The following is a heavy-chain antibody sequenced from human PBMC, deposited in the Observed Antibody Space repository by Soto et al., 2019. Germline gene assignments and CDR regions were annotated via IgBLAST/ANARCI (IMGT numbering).Heavy chain of an antibody. Sequence: QVQLVQSGGEVTKPGASVKVSCKSSGYTFTSYGVSWVRQAPGQGLEWMGWISPNNGDTIYAQTFQGRVTLTTDTSTSTAYMELRSLTSDDTAVYYCARTPRAQMIVLEAATRFDYWGQGTLVTVSS. J-gene: IGHJ4*02. D-gene: IGHD2-15*01. CDR2: ISPNNGDT. CDR3: ARTPRAQMIVLEAATRFDY. V-gene: IGHV1-18*04. CDR1: GYTFTSYG.